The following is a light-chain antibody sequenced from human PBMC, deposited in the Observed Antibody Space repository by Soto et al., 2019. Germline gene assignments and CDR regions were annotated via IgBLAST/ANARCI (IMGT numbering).Light chain of an antibody. CDR3: SSYTNSSPLVV. CDR1: SSDVDGYNY. CDR2: DVS. Sequence: QSALTQPASVSGSPGQSITISCTGTSSDVDGYNYVSWYQQHPGKAPKLMIYDVSNRPSGVSNRFSGSKSGNTASLTISGLQAEDEADYYCSSYTNSSPLVVFGGGTKVTVL. J-gene: IGLJ2*01. V-gene: IGLV2-14*01.